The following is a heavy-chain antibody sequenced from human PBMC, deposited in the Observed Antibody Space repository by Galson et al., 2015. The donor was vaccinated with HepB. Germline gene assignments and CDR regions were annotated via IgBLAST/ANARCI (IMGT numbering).Heavy chain of an antibody. CDR2: IKQDGSEK. V-gene: IGHV3-7*03. Sequence: SLRLSCAASGFTFSSYWMSWVRQAPGKGLEWVANIKQDGSEKYYVDSVKGRFTISRDNAKNSLYLQMNSLRAEDTAVYYCARELEYGGKTNRYGMDVWGQGTTVTVSS. D-gene: IGHD2/OR15-2a*01. J-gene: IGHJ6*02. CDR3: ARELEYGGKTNRYGMDV. CDR1: GFTFSSYW.